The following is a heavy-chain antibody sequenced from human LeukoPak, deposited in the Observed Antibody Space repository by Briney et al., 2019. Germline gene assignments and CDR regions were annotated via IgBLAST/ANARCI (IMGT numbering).Heavy chain of an antibody. CDR2: ISYDGSNK. Sequence: PGGSLRLSCAASGFAFSSYGMHWVRQAPGKGLEWVAVISYDGSNKYYADSVKGRFTISRDNSKNTLYLQMNSLRAEDTAVYYCAKPPYGDYDDAFDIWGQGTMVTVSS. V-gene: IGHV3-30*18. D-gene: IGHD4-17*01. J-gene: IGHJ3*02. CDR1: GFAFSSYG. CDR3: AKPPYGDYDDAFDI.